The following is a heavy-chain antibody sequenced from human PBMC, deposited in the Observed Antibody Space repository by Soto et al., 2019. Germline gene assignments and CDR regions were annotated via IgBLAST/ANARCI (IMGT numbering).Heavy chain of an antibody. Sequence: QVQLVESGGGVVQPGTSLRLSCVGSGFTFRSYVIHWVRQAPGKGLELVALTSYDGSNNFYGDSVKGGFPISRHNSRHTVELQLDSLTFEDTALYYCARWGTTGGLDVWGQGTLVSVSS. CDR2: TSYDGSNN. CDR3: ARWGTTGGLDV. V-gene: IGHV3-33*05. D-gene: IGHD3-16*01. J-gene: IGHJ4*02. CDR1: GFTFRSYV.